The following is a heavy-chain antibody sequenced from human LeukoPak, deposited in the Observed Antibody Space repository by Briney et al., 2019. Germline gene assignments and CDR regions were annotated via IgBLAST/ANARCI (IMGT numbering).Heavy chain of an antibody. CDR1: GYTFTSYD. J-gene: IGHJ5*02. D-gene: IGHD3-10*01. CDR2: MNPNSGNT. Sequence: ASVTVSCTASGYTFTSYDINWVRQAPGQGLEWMGWMNPNSGNTGYVQKFQGRVTMTRNTSISTAYMELISLRSEDTAVYYCAVRKLLWFGERSIYWFEPWGQGTLVTVSS. V-gene: IGHV1-8*01. CDR3: AVRKLLWFGERSIYWFEP.